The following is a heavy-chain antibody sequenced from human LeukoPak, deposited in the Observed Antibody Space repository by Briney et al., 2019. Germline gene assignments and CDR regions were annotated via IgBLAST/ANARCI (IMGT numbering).Heavy chain of an antibody. J-gene: IGHJ4*02. V-gene: IGHV3-23*01. Sequence: GGSLRLSCAASGFTFSSYGMSWVRQAPGKGLEWVSAISGSGGSTYYADSVKGRFTISRDNSKNTLYLQMNSLRAEDTAVYYCAKAPVTTCSGAYCYPFDYWSQGTLVTVPS. CDR3: AKAPVTTCSGAYCYPFDY. CDR2: ISGSGGST. CDR1: GFTFSSYG. D-gene: IGHD2-15*01.